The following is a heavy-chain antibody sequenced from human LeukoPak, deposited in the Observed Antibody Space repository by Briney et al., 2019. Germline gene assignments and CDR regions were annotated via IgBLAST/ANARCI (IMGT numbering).Heavy chain of an antibody. CDR2: ISGSGGST. D-gene: IGHD4-17*01. CDR1: GFTFSNYG. Sequence: GGSLGLSCAASGFTFSNYGMRWVRQAPGKGLEWVSSISGSGGSTYYADSVKGRFTISRDNSKNTLYLQMNSLRAEDTAVYYCAKLASDYGDPSWGQGTLVTVSS. J-gene: IGHJ4*02. CDR3: AKLASDYGDPS. V-gene: IGHV3-23*01.